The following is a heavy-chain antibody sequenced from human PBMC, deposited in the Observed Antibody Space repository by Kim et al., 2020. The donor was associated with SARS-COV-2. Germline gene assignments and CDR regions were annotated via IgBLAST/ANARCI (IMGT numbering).Heavy chain of an antibody. Sequence: ADSVKGRFTISRDNAKNSLYLQMNSLRAEDTALYYCAKSMRGYDTDAFDIWGQGTMVTVSS. J-gene: IGHJ3*02. D-gene: IGHD3-9*01. CDR3: AKSMRGYDTDAFDI. V-gene: IGHV3-9*01.